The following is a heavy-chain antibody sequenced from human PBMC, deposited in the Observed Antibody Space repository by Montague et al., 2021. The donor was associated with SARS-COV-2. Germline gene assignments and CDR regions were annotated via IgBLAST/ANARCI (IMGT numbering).Heavy chain of an antibody. Sequence: SETLSLTCAVYGESFSGYYWSWIRQPPGKGLEWIGEINHSGSTNYNPSLKSRVTISVDTSKYQFSLKLSSVTAADTAVYYCARVRAVPAAMRIFSLGRSYYGMDVWGQGTTVTVSS. CDR1: GESFSGYY. J-gene: IGHJ6*02. CDR3: ARVRAVPAAMRIFSLGRSYYGMDV. D-gene: IGHD2-2*01. V-gene: IGHV4-34*01. CDR2: INHSGST.